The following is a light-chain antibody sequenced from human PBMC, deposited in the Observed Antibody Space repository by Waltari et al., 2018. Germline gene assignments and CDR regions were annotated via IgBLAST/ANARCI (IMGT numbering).Light chain of an antibody. Sequence: DIVVTQSPLSLPVTPGESASISCRSSQSLLHRNGNNYLDWYLQKPGQSPQLLIYLGSNRASGVPDRLSGSGSGTDFTLRISRVEAEDVGVYYCMQSLQTLWTFGQGTKVEIK. CDR3: MQSLQTLWT. CDR1: QSLLHRNGNNY. CDR2: LGS. J-gene: IGKJ1*01. V-gene: IGKV2-28*01.